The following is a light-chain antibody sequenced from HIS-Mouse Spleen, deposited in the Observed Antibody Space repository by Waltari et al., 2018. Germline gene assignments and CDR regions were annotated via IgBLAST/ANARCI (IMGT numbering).Light chain of an antibody. J-gene: IGLJ3*02. CDR1: SSNLGSNY. CDR3: AAWDDSLSGPV. Sequence: QSVLTQPPSASGTPGQRVTISCSGSSSNLGSNYVYWYQHPPGTAPTLLIYRNNQRPSGVPDRFSGSKSGTSASLAISGLRSEDEADYYCAAWDDSLSGPVFGGGTKLTVL. V-gene: IGLV1-47*01. CDR2: RNN.